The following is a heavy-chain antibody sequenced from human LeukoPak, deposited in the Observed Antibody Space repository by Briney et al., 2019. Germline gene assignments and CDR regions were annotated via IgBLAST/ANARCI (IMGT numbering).Heavy chain of an antibody. CDR3: TPDPASGDWFDP. V-gene: IGHV3-23*01. CDR1: RFSFITYG. D-gene: IGHD6-6*01. Sequence: QTGGSLRLSCVASRFSFITYGLSWVRQAPGKGPEWVSSISVNGVSTYYADSVKGRFTISRDNSNNTPYLQMNSLRAEDTAVYYCTPDPASGDWFDPWGQGTLVTVSS. J-gene: IGHJ5*02. CDR2: ISVNGVST.